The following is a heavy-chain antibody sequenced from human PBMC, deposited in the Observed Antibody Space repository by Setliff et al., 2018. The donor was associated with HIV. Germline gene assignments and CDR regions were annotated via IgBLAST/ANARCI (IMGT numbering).Heavy chain of an antibody. CDR1: GDSISGFF. J-gene: IGHJ5*02. V-gene: IGHV4-4*08. D-gene: IGHD3-9*01. CDR3: ARHEGYNDFLTGYFRYKWYDP. Sequence: SETLSLTCNVSGDSISGFFWTWIRQPPGKRLEWIGSIFTNEFTYYNPPLKSRVTISVDTSNQQFSLKLSSVTAADTAVYYCARHEGYNDFLTGYFRYKWYDPWGQGTLVTVSS. CDR2: IFTNEFT.